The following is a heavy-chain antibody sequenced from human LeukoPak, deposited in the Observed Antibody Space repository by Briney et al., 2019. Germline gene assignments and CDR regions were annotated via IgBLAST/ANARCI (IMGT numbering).Heavy chain of an antibody. CDR2: IHYSGSA. Sequence: SETLSLTCTVSGGSISSYYWSWIRQPPGKGLEWIGYIHYSGSANYHPSLKSRVTISVDTSKNRFSLRLSSVTAADTAVYYCARVEAAAPSDYYYYYMDVWGKGTTVTVSS. D-gene: IGHD6-13*01. V-gene: IGHV4-59*01. J-gene: IGHJ6*03. CDR1: GGSISSYY. CDR3: ARVEAAAPSDYYYYYMDV.